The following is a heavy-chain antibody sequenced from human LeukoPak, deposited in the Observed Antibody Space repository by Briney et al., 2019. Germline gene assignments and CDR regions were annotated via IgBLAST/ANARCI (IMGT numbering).Heavy chain of an antibody. CDR1: GFTFSSYG. Sequence: PGGSLRLSCAASGFTFSSYGMHWVRQAPGKGLEWVAVISYDGSNKYYADSVKGRFTISRDNSKNTVYLQMNRLRAEDTAVYYCTRAGGVAAAGMYYYTMDVWGQGTTVTVSS. J-gene: IGHJ6*02. CDR2: ISYDGSNK. V-gene: IGHV3-30*03. D-gene: IGHD6-13*01. CDR3: TRAGGVAAAGMYYYTMDV.